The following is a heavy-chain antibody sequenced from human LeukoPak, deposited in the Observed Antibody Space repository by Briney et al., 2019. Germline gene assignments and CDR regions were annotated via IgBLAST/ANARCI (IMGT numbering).Heavy chain of an antibody. J-gene: IGHJ2*01. V-gene: IGHV4-4*07. CDR3: ARANVLRFLEPLYWYFDL. CDR1: GGSISSYY. D-gene: IGHD3-3*01. Sequence: SETLSLTCTVSGGSISSYYWSWIRQPAGKGLEWVGRIYTSGSTNYNPSLKSRVTMSVDTSKNQFSLKLSSVTAADTAVYYCARANVLRFLEPLYWYFDLWGRGTLVTVSS. CDR2: IYTSGST.